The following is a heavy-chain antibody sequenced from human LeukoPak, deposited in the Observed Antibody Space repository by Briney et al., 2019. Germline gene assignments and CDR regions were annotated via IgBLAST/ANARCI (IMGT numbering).Heavy chain of an antibody. J-gene: IGHJ2*01. CDR1: GGSISSYY. V-gene: IGHV4-59*08. CDR2: IYYSGST. Sequence: SETLSLTCTVSGGSISSYYWSWIRQPPGKGLEWIGYIYYSGSTNYNPSLKSRVTISVDTSKNQFSVKLSSVTDTAVYYCARHLRSPGPWYFDLWGRGTLVTVSS. D-gene: IGHD4-17*01. CDR3: ARHLRSPGPWYFDL.